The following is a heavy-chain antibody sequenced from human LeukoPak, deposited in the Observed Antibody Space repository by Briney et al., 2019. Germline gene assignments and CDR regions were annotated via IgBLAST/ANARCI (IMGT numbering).Heavy chain of an antibody. V-gene: IGHV3-15*01. D-gene: IGHD1-20*01. CDR1: GFTFSSYS. J-gene: IGHJ4*02. CDR3: THREGAITNDF. CDR2: IKSKTDGGTT. Sequence: AGGSLRLSCAASGFTFSSYSMNWVRQAPGKGLEWVGRIKSKTDGGTTDYAAPLKGRLTISRDDSKSTLYLQMDSLKTEDTAVYYCTHREGAITNDFWGQGTLVTVSS.